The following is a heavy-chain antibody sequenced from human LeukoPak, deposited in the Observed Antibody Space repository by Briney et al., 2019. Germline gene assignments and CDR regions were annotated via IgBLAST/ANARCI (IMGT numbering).Heavy chain of an antibody. J-gene: IGHJ4*02. V-gene: IGHV3-30-3*01. D-gene: IGHD6-19*01. CDR1: GFTFNSVA. CDR2: ISYDGTNN. CDR3: AREGSGWQFDY. Sequence: GGSLRLSCAASGFTFNSVAMHWVRQAPGKGLEWVAFISYDGTNNYYADSVKGRFTISRDNSKKTMYPQMNGLRGEDTAVYYCAREGSGWQFDYWGQGTLVTVSS.